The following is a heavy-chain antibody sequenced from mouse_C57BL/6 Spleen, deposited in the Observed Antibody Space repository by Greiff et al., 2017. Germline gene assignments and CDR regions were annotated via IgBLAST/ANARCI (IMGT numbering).Heavy chain of an antibody. J-gene: IGHJ4*01. CDR2: INPGSGGT. CDR1: GYAFTNYL. V-gene: IGHV1-54*01. Sequence: VKLMESGAELVRPGTSVKVSCKASGYAFTNYLIEWVKQRPGQGLEWIGVINPGSGGTNYNEKFKGKATLTADKSSSTAYMQLSSLTSEDSAVYFCARSGGSSNYAMDYWGQGTSVTVSS. D-gene: IGHD1-1*01. CDR3: ARSGGSSNYAMDY.